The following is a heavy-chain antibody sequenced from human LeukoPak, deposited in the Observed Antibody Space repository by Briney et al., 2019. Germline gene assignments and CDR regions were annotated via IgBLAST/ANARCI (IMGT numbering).Heavy chain of an antibody. CDR2: LYSGGGA. Sequence: GGSLRLSCAASGFTVSNSYMSWVRQAPGKGLEWVSVLYSGGGAYYTGSVRGRFTISRDSSKNTLYLQMNSLRADDTAVYYCVGQTHKDYWGQGTLVTVSS. V-gene: IGHV3-53*01. J-gene: IGHJ4*02. CDR1: GFTVSNSY. CDR3: VGQTHKDY.